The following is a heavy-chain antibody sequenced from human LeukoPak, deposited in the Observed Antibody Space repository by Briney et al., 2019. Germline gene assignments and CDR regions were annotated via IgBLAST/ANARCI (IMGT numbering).Heavy chain of an antibody. V-gene: IGHV3-7*03. D-gene: IGHD6-6*01. CDR1: GFTFNTYW. CDR3: ARVRIAARNAFDP. J-gene: IGHJ5*02. Sequence: GGSLRLSCAASGFTFNTYWMSWVRQAPGKGLEWVANIKEDGSEKHYVDSVKGRFAISRDNAKNSLYLQLNSLRAEDTAIYYCARVRIAARNAFDPWGQGTLVTVSS. CDR2: IKEDGSEK.